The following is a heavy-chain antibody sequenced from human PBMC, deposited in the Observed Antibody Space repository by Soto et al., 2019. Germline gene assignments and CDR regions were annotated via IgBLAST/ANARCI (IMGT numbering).Heavy chain of an antibody. V-gene: IGHV3-30-3*01. CDR3: ARVTPGNNLYYFSGLDV. D-gene: IGHD1-1*01. CDR1: GFNFGTYA. CDR2: TAYDGINT. Sequence: PGGSLRLSCVASGFNFGTYAIHWVRQAPGKGLQWVALTAYDGINTYCADSVKGRFTISRDNSKNTLHLQMNSLRPEDTGVYFCARVTPGNNLYYFSGLDVWGQGTSVTVSS. J-gene: IGHJ6*02.